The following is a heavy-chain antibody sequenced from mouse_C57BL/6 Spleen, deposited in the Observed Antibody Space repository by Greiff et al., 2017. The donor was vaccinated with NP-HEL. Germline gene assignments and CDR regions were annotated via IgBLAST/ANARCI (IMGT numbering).Heavy chain of an antibody. CDR1: GYTFTDHT. CDR2: IYPRDGST. V-gene: IGHV1-78*01. Sequence: VKLMESDAELVKPGASVKISCKVSGYTFTDHTIHWMKQRPEQGLEWIGYIYPRDGSTKYNEKFKGKATLTADKSSSTAYMQLNSLTSEDSAVYFCASEDYDGPYWYFDVWGTGTTVTVSS. CDR3: ASEDYDGPYWYFDV. J-gene: IGHJ1*03. D-gene: IGHD2-4*01.